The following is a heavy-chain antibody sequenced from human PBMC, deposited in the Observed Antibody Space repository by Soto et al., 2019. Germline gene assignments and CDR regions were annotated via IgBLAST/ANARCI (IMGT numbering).Heavy chain of an antibody. CDR1: GYTFSSYG. J-gene: IGHJ4*02. D-gene: IGHD2-8*02. CDR2: ISAYNGNT. Sequence: ASVKVSCKASGYTFSSYGISGVRQAPGQGLEWMGWISAYNGNTKYAQKLQGRVTMTTDTSTTTAYMELRSLASDDTAVYYCAREYCTGVSCYGVDYRGQGTQVTVSS. CDR3: AREYCTGVSCYGVDY. V-gene: IGHV1-18*01.